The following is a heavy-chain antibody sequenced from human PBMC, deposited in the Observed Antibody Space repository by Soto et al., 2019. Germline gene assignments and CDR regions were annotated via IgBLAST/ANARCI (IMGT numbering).Heavy chain of an antibody. CDR2: ISGSGIST. V-gene: IGHV3-23*01. CDR1: GFTFNSYA. CDR3: AKYSVTYYYYMDV. Sequence: GGSLRLSCAASGFTFNSYAMNWVRQAPGKGLEWVSVISGSGISTYYADSVKGRFTISRDNSKNTLHLQMNSLRAEDTAVYYCAKYSVTYYYYMDVWGKGTTVTVSS. J-gene: IGHJ6*03. D-gene: IGHD5-18*01.